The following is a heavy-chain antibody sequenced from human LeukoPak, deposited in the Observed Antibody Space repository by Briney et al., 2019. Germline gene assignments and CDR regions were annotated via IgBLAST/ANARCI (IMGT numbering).Heavy chain of an antibody. CDR1: GLNFDDSA. V-gene: IGHV3-43*02. CDR3: AKESGKFDY. CDR2: ISADGGST. J-gene: IGHJ4*02. Sequence: LGESLKISCVASGLNFDDSAMHWVRQAPGKGLEWVSLISADGGSTFSADSVKGRFSISRDNSKNSLYLQMNSLRSEDTAMYYCAKESGKFDYWGQGTLVAVSS.